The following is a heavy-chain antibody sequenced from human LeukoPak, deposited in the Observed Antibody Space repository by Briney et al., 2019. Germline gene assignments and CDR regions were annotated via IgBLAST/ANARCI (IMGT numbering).Heavy chain of an antibody. CDR3: ASYAIVGAKMSY. Sequence: VASVKVSCKASGYTFTSYYMHWVRQAPGQGLEWMGIINPSGGSTSYAQKFQGRVAMTRDMSTSTVYMELSSLRSEDTAVYYCASYAIVGAKMSYWGQGTLVTVSS. D-gene: IGHD1-26*01. CDR1: GYTFTSYY. J-gene: IGHJ4*02. CDR2: INPSGGST. V-gene: IGHV1-46*01.